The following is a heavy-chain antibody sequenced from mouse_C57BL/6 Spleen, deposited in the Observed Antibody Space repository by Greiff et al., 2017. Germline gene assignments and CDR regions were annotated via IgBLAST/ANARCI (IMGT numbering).Heavy chain of an antibody. CDR3: ERSRYYDYDLYYYAMDY. V-gene: IGHV1-61*01. J-gene: IGHJ4*01. CDR2: IYPSDSET. D-gene: IGHD2-4*01. CDR1: GYTFTSYC. Sequence: VKLMESGAELVRPGSSVKLSCKASGYTFTSYCMDWVKQRPGQGLEWIGNIYPSDSETHYNQKFKDKATLTVDKSSSTAYMQLSSLTSEDSAVYYCERSRYYDYDLYYYAMDYWGQGTSVTVSS.